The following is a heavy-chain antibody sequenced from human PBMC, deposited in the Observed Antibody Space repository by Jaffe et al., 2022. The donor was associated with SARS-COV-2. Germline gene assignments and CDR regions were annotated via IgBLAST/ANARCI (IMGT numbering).Heavy chain of an antibody. CDR1: AYSISSGYY. D-gene: IGHD6-13*01. CDR3: AREVSSNLREYYFDY. J-gene: IGHJ4*02. Sequence: QVQLQESGPGLVKPSETLSLTCTVSAYSISSGYYWGWIRQPPGKGLECIASIYHSGSTYYSPSLKSRVTISVDTSKNQFSLRLSSVTAADTAVYYCAREVSSNLREYYFDYWGQGALVTVSS. CDR2: IYHSGST. V-gene: IGHV4-38-2*02.